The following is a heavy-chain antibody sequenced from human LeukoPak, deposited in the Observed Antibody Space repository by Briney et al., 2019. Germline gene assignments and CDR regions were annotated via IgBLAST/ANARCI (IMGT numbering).Heavy chain of an antibody. CDR2: ISYDGSNK. V-gene: IGHV3-30*03. Sequence: GGSLRLSCAASGFTFSSYGMHWVRQAPGKGLEWVAVISYDGSNKYYADSVKGRFTISRGNSKNTLYLQMNSLRAEDTAVYYCARGFYDSSGYYFDYWGQGTLVTVSS. J-gene: IGHJ4*02. CDR1: GFTFSSYG. CDR3: ARGFYDSSGYYFDY. D-gene: IGHD3-22*01.